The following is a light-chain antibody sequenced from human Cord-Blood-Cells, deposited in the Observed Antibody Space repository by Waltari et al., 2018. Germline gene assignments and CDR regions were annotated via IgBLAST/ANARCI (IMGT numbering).Light chain of an antibody. CDR3: QQYNNWWK. CDR1: QSVSSN. Sequence: EIVMTQSPATLSVSPGERATLACRASQSVSSNLAWYQQKPGQAPRLLIYGASTRATGMPARFSGSGSGREFTLTISSLQSEDFAVYYCQQYNNWWKYGQGTKVEI. J-gene: IGKJ1*01. CDR2: GAS. V-gene: IGKV3-15*01.